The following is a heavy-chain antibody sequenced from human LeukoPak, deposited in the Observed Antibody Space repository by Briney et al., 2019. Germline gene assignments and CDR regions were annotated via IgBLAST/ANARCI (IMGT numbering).Heavy chain of an antibody. CDR3: ARAAAAAGGQYFDY. J-gene: IGHJ4*02. Sequence: SETLSLTCTVSGGSISTYYWSWIRQPAGKGLEWIGRIYTNENTNYNPSLRSRVTMSVDTSKNQFSLRLSSVTAADTAVYYCARAAAAAGGQYFDYWGQGTLVAVSS. CDR2: IYTNENT. CDR1: GGSISTYY. V-gene: IGHV4-4*07. D-gene: IGHD6-13*01.